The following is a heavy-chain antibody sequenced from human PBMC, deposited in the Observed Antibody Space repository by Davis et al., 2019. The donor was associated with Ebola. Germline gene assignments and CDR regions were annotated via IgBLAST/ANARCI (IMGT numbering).Heavy chain of an antibody. J-gene: IGHJ4*02. CDR3: ARANTGMVPPEIDS. CDR1: GFAFSTYA. D-gene: IGHD5-18*01. V-gene: IGHV4-59*01. Sequence: ESLKIPCVASGFAFSTYAMSWIRQAPGKGLEWIGDIYYSWTTNYNPSLKSRVTISVDTSKNQFSLRLSSVTAADTALYYCARANTGMVPPEIDSWGRGTLVTVSS. CDR2: IYYSWTT.